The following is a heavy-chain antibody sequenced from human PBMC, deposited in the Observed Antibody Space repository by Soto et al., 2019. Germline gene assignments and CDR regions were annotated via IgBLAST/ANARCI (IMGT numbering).Heavy chain of an antibody. J-gene: IGHJ4*02. D-gene: IGHD6-13*01. Sequence: ASVKVSCKASGYTFTNYGISWVRQAPGQGLEWMGWISGYNGDTNYAQKLQGRVTMTTDTSTSTAYMELRRLRSDDTAVYYCARAPQTVAGAGIWYWGQGTLVTVSS. CDR3: ARAPQTVAGAGIWY. CDR1: GYTFTNYG. CDR2: ISGYNGDT. V-gene: IGHV1-18*04.